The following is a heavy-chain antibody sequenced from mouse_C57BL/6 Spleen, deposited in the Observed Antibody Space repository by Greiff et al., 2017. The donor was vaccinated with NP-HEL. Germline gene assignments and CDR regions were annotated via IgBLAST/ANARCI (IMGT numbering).Heavy chain of an antibody. CDR3: ARVDYGSSYYFDY. Sequence: QVQLQQSGAELVMPGASVKLSCKASGYTFTSYWMHWVKQRPGQGLEWIGEIDPSDSYTNYNQKFKGKSTLTVDKSSSTAYMQLSSLTSEDSAVYYCARVDYGSSYYFDYWSQGTTLTVSS. CDR1: GYTFTSYW. V-gene: IGHV1-69*01. J-gene: IGHJ2*01. D-gene: IGHD1-1*01. CDR2: IDPSDSYT.